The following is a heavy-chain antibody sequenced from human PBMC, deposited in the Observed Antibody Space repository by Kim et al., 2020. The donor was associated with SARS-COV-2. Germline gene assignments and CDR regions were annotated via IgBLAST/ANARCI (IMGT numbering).Heavy chain of an antibody. Sequence: GKGRFTITRDNSKNTLYLQMNSLRAEDTAVYDCARDRGRKTVTNRNIDYWGQGTLVTVSS. J-gene: IGHJ4*02. D-gene: IGHD4-17*01. CDR3: ARDRGRKTVTNRNIDY. V-gene: IGHV3-30*07.